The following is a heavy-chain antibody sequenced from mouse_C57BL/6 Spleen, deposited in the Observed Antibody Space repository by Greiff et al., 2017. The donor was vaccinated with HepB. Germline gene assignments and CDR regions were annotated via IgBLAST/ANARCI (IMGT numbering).Heavy chain of an antibody. CDR3: ARRGLRHGYFDV. Sequence: VQLQQSGPGLVKPSQSLSLTCSVTGYSITSGYYWNWIRQFPGNKLEWMGYISYDGSNNYNPSLKNRISITRDTSKNQFFLKLNSVTTEDTATYYCARRGLRHGYFDVWGTGTTVTVSS. J-gene: IGHJ1*03. D-gene: IGHD2-4*01. CDR2: ISYDGSN. V-gene: IGHV3-6*01. CDR1: GYSITSGYY.